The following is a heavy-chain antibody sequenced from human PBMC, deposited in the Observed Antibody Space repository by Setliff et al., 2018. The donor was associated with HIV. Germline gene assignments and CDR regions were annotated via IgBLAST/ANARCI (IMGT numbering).Heavy chain of an antibody. CDR3: ARDSAAWVTELGILGY. J-gene: IGHJ4*02. CDR1: GFIFRHYA. D-gene: IGHD3-3*01. CDR2: VSYDAERK. V-gene: IGHV3-30*03. Sequence: LSLSCAASGFIFRHYAMHWVRQAPGKGLEWVAVVSYDAERKYYADSVKGRFTISRDNPRNTVYLQMTGLRLDDTAVYYCARDSAAWVTELGILGYWGQGTLVTVS.